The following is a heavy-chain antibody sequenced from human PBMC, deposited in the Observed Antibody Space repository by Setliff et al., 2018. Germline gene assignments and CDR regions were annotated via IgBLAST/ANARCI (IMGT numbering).Heavy chain of an antibody. J-gene: IGHJ6*03. V-gene: IGHV3-66*01. CDR1: GFTVSSNY. CDR3: ARSSAPIKRDYMDV. CDR2: IYSDGST. D-gene: IGHD2-2*02. Sequence: GGSLRLSCAASGFTVSSNYMSWVRQAPGKGLEWVSVIYSDGSTYHADSVKGRFTISRDNSKNTLYLQMNSLRAEDTAVYYCARSSAPIKRDYMDVWGKGTTVTVSS.